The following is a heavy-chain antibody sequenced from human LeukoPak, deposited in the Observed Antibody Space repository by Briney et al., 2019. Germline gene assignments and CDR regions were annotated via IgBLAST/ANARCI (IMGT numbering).Heavy chain of an antibody. CDR1: GYSFTTYW. Sequence: GESLKISCKGSGYSFTTYWIGWVRQMPGKGMEWMGIIYPGDSDTRYSPSFQGQVTISANKSISTAYLQWSSLKASDTAMYYCARQRYCSSGSCRGMDVWGQGTTVTVSS. V-gene: IGHV5-51*01. CDR2: IYPGDSDT. J-gene: IGHJ6*02. CDR3: ARQRYCSSGSCRGMDV. D-gene: IGHD2-15*01.